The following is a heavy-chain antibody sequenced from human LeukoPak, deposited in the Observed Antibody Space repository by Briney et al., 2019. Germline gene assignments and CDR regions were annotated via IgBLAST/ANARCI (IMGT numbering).Heavy chain of an antibody. CDR2: IYTSGST. CDR1: GGSISSYY. CDR3: ASRDSSGFRY. D-gene: IGHD3-22*01. Sequence: PSETLSLTCTVSGGSISSYYWSWFRQPPGKGLEWIGYIYTSGSTNYNPSLKSRVTISVDTSKNQFSLKLSSVTAADTAVYYCASRDSSGFRYWGQGTLVTVSS. V-gene: IGHV4-4*09. J-gene: IGHJ4*02.